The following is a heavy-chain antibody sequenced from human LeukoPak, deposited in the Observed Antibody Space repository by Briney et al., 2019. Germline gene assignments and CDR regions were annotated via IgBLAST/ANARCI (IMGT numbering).Heavy chain of an antibody. CDR3: AKGSPRTMES. Sequence: GGSLRLSCRASGFNFNIYSMNWVRQAPGKGLEWVSVIRAEGDPTHYADSVKGRFTISRDNSKNTLYLQMNSLRADDTAIYYCAKGSPRTMESWGQGTLVTVSS. D-gene: IGHD4/OR15-4a*01. CDR2: IRAEGDPT. V-gene: IGHV3-23*01. CDR1: GFNFNIYS. J-gene: IGHJ4*02.